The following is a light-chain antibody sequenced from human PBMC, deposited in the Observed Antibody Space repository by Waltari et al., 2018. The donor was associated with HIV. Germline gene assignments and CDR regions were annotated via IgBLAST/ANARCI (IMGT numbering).Light chain of an antibody. V-gene: IGKV1-6*01. Sequence: AIQMTQSPPTLSAYVGVRVTITCRASKAIGKALDWYQQKPGKAPKLLIYGASTLQSGVPARFSGSGSGTDFTLTISRLQPEDFATYFCLQDYNYPWTFGQGTKVEIK. CDR1: KAIGKA. CDR2: GAS. CDR3: LQDYNYPWT. J-gene: IGKJ1*01.